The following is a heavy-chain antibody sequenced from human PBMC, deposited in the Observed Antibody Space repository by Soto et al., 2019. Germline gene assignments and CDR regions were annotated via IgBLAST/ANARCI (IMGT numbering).Heavy chain of an antibody. J-gene: IGHJ4*01. D-gene: IGHD6-19*01. V-gene: IGHV1-3*01. CDR3: ARDDSGGWDNYFDY. CDR1: GYTFTSYA. Sequence: QVQLVQSGAEVKKPGASVKVSCKASGYTFTSYAMHWVRQAPGQRLEWMGWINAGNGNTQYSQKFQGRVTVTRGTSASTAYMDVSSLRSEDTAVYYCARDDSGGWDNYFDYWGHGTLVTVSS. CDR2: INAGNGNT.